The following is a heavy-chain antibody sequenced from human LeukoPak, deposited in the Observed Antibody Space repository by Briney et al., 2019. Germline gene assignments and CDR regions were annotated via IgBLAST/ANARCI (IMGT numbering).Heavy chain of an antibody. CDR2: ISWNSGST. CDR3: AKESGINPSNCFDP. CDR1: GFTFDDYA. V-gene: IGHV3-9*01. J-gene: IGHJ5*02. D-gene: IGHD3-10*01. Sequence: PGRSLRLSCAASGFTFDDYAMHWVRQVPGKGLEWVSGISWNSGSTGYADSVKGRFTISRDNAKNSLYLQMNSLRVEDTALYYCAKESGINPSNCFDPWGQGTLVTVSS.